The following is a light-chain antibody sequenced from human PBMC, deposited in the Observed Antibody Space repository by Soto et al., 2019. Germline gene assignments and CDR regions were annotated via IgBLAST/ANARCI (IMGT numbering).Light chain of an antibody. Sequence: QSVLTQPASVSGSPGQSITISCTGTISDVGSYNYVSWYQQYPGKAPKLMIYDVSTRPSGVSDRFPGSKSGNTASLTISGLRAQDEAAYYCGSYTTSSNYVFGTGTKVTVL. V-gene: IGLV2-14*01. CDR3: GSYTTSSNYV. CDR2: DVS. J-gene: IGLJ1*01. CDR1: ISDVGSYNY.